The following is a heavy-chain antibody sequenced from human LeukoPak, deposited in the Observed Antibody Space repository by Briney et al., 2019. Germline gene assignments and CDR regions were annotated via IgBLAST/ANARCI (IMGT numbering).Heavy chain of an antibody. CDR1: GGSISSGGYS. Sequence: SETLSLACAVSGGSISSGGYSWSWIRQPPGKGLEWIGYIYYSGSTYYNPSLKSRVTISVDTSKNQFSLKLSSVTAADTAVYYCARDFFEYSSSSEDYWGQGTLVTVSS. CDR3: ARDFFEYSSSSEDY. D-gene: IGHD6-6*01. J-gene: IGHJ4*02. V-gene: IGHV4-30-4*07. CDR2: IYYSGST.